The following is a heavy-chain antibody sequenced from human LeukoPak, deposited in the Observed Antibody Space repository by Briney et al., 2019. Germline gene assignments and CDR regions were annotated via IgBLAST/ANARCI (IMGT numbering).Heavy chain of an antibody. Sequence: ASVKVSCKASGYTFTSYDINWVRQATGQGLEWMGWMNPNSGNTGYAQKFQGGVTMTRNTSISTAYMELSSLRSEDTAVYYCAREIAAAGTNWFDPWGQGTLVTVSS. D-gene: IGHD6-13*01. V-gene: IGHV1-8*01. CDR1: GYTFTSYD. CDR2: MNPNSGNT. CDR3: AREIAAAGTNWFDP. J-gene: IGHJ5*02.